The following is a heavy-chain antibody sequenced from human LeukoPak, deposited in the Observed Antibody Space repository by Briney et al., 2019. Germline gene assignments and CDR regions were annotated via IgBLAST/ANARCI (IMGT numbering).Heavy chain of an antibody. V-gene: IGHV4-34*01. J-gene: IGHJ5*02. CDR1: GVSFSGYY. CDR2: INHSGST. CDR3: AREPGGTIFGVNWFDP. Sequence: SETLSLTCAVYGVSFSGYYWSWIRQPPGKGLEWIGEINHSGSTNYNPSLKSRVTISVDTSKNQFSLKLSSVTAADTAVYYCAREPGGTIFGVNWFDPWGQGTLVTVSS. D-gene: IGHD3-3*01.